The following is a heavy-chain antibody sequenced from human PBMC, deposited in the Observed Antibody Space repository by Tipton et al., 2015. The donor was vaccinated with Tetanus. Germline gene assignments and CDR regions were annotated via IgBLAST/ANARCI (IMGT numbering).Heavy chain of an antibody. CDR1: GFTVSSNY. CDR3: ARARATLGSSWPLFDY. J-gene: IGHJ4*02. D-gene: IGHD6-13*01. V-gene: IGHV3-53*01. Sequence: SLRLSCAASGFTVSSNYMSWVRQAPGKGLEWVSVIYSGGSTYYADSVKGRFTISRDNSKNTLYLQMNGLRAEDTAVYYCARARATLGSSWPLFDYWGQGTLVTVSS. CDR2: IYSGGST.